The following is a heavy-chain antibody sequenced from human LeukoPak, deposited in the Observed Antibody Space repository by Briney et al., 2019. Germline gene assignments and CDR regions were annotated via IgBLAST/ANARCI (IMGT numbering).Heavy chain of an antibody. V-gene: IGHV1-2*02. D-gene: IGHD3-10*01. Sequence: EASVKVSCKASGYTFTGYYMHWVRQAPGQGLEWMGWINPNSGGTNYAQKFQGRVTMTRDTSISTAYMELSRLRSDDTAVYYCAREYRGYGSGSYQDYWGQGTLVTVSS. CDR2: INPNSGGT. CDR1: GYTFTGYY. CDR3: AREYRGYGSGSYQDY. J-gene: IGHJ4*02.